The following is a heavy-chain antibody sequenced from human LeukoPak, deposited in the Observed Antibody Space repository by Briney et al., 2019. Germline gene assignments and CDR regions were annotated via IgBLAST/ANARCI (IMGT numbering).Heavy chain of an antibody. Sequence: GGSLRLSCAASGFTLTDYAMNWVGQAPGEGLEWLSAISGSDGHTFYADSVKGRFTLSRDNSKNTLYLQMNNLRADDTAIYYGSKVPWVGTITWGQGTLVIVSS. V-gene: IGHV3-23*01. CDR2: ISGSDGHT. CDR3: SKVPWVGTIT. CDR1: GFTLTDYA. J-gene: IGHJ4*02. D-gene: IGHD1-26*01.